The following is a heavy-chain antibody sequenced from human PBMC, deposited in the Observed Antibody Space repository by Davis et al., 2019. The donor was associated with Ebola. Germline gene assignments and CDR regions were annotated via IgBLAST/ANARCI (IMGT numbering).Heavy chain of an antibody. D-gene: IGHD6-13*01. CDR1: GGSISNYY. V-gene: IGHV4-59*01. CDR2: IYYIGST. CDR3: ARVRSSTGYLDY. Sequence: PSETLSLTCTVSGGSISNYYWSWIRQPPGKGLEWIGYIYYIGSTNYNPSLKSRVTISVNTSKNQFSLKLSSVTAADTAVYYCARVRSSTGYLDYWGQGTLVTVSS. J-gene: IGHJ4*02.